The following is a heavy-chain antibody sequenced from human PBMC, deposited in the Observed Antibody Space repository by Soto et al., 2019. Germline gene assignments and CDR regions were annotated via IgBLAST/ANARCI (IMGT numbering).Heavy chain of an antibody. V-gene: IGHV3-21*01. CDR2: ISSSSSYI. D-gene: IGHD2-21*02. J-gene: IGHJ5*02. CDR1: GFTFSSYS. CDR3: AIDENDDSYNWLDR. Sequence: GGSLRLSCAVSGFTFSSYSRNWVRQAPGKGLEWFSSISSSSSYIYYADSVKGRFTISRDNAKNSLYLQMNSLRAEDTAVNYCAIDENDDSYNWLDRWGQGTLVTVSS.